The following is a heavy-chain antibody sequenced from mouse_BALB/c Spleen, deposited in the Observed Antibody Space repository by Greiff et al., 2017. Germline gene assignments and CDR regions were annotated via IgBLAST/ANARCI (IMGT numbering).Heavy chain of an antibody. V-gene: IGHV5-6-3*01. Sequence: EVKLMESGGGLVQPGGSLKLSCAASGFTFSSYGMSWVRQTPDKRLELVATINSNGGSTYYPDSVKGRFTISRDNAKNTLYLQMSSLKSEDTAMYYCARETDYYAMDYWGQGTSVTVSS. J-gene: IGHJ4*01. CDR1: GFTFSSYG. CDR2: INSNGGST. CDR3: ARETDYYAMDY.